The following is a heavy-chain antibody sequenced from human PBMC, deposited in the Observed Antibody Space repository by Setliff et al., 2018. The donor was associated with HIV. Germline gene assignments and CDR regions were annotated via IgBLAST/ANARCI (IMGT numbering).Heavy chain of an antibody. Sequence: GGSLRLSCAASGFIFSNARMNWVRQVPGKGLEWVGHIKKKRDGGTTEYATPVKGRFTISIDDSENMLYLQMNDLKTEDTAVYYCMDFAIAGAWDYWGQGTLVTVSS. CDR2: IKKKRDGGTT. V-gene: IGHV3-15*01. CDR1: GFIFSNAR. D-gene: IGHD6-13*01. CDR3: MDFAIAGAWDY. J-gene: IGHJ4*02.